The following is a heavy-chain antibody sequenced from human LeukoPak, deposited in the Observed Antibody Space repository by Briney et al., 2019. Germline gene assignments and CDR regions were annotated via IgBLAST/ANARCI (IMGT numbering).Heavy chain of an antibody. CDR2: VNSDGGST. J-gene: IGHJ3*02. CDR1: GFTFSSDW. Sequence: GGSLRLSCAASGFTFSSDWMHWVRQGPGKGLVWVSRVNSDGGSTNYADSVKGRFTISRDNAKNTLYLQMNSLRADDTAVYYCARSSGRIPFDMWGQGTMVTVPS. V-gene: IGHV3-74*01. CDR3: ARSSGRIPFDM. D-gene: IGHD6-19*01.